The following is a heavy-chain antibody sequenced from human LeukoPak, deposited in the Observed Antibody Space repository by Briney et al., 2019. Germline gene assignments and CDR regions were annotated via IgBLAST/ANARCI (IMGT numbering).Heavy chain of an antibody. D-gene: IGHD5-12*01. CDR2: IYYSGTT. Sequence: SETLSLTCTVSGGPISTDGYYWSWIRQHPGTGLTWIGYIYYSGTTCYNPSLKSRVTISVDTSRNQFSLKLTSVTAADTAMYYCARATYSGPDYWGQGTLVTVSS. V-gene: IGHV4-31*03. CDR3: ARATYSGPDY. J-gene: IGHJ4*02. CDR1: GGPISTDGYY.